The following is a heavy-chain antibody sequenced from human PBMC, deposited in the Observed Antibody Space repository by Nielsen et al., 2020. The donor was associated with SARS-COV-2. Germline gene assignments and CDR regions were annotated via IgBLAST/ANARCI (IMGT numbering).Heavy chain of an antibody. CDR1: GGSISSGGYS. CDR3: ASRDIYSSSLGANDY. J-gene: IGHJ4*02. CDR2: IYHSGRT. D-gene: IGHD6-6*01. V-gene: IGHV4-30-2*01. Sequence: SGTLSPTCAVPGGSISSGGYSWSWIRQPPGKGLEWIGYIYHSGRTYYNPSLKSRVTISVDRSKNQFSLKLSSVTAADTAVYYCASRDIYSSSLGANDYWGQGTLVTVSS.